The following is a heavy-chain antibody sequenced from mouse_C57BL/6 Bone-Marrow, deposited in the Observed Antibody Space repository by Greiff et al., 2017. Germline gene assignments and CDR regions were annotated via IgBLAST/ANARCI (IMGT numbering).Heavy chain of an antibody. Sequence: QVQLQQPGAELVMPGASVKLSCKASGYTFTSYWMHWVKQRPGQGLEWIGEIDPAGSCTNYNEKFKGKSTLTVDKSSSTAYMQLSSLTTEDSAVYYCAREWGGMDFGDWGTATTVT. CDR2: IDPAGSCT. J-gene: IGHJ1*03. D-gene: IGHD1-1*02. CDR3: AREWGGMDFGD. V-gene: IGHV1-69*01. CDR1: GYTFTSYW.